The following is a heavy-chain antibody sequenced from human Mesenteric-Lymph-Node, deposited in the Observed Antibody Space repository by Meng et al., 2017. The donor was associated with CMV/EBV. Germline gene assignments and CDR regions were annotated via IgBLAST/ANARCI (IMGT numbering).Heavy chain of an antibody. D-gene: IGHD3-3*01. CDR2: IWYDGNNK. CDR3: AKSIRPSTIWGHYYYYAMDV. Sequence: GESLKISCAASGFTFRTYAMHWVRQAPGKGLEWVTIIWYDGNNKYYADSVKGRFTISRDNSKNMLYLQMSSLRAEDTAVYYCAKSIRPSTIWGHYYYYAMDVWGQGTTVTVSS. J-gene: IGHJ6*02. CDR1: GFTFRTYA. V-gene: IGHV3-33*06.